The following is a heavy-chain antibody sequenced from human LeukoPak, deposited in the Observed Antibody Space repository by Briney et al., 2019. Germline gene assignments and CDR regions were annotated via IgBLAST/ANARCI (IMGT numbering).Heavy chain of an antibody. CDR2: FDPEDGET. CDR3: ATVVVPASSHKGALAGMDV. Sequence: GASVKVSCKVSGYTLTELSMHWVRQAPGKGREWMGGFDPEDGETIYAQKFQGRVTMTEDTSTDTAYMELSSLRSEDTAVYYCATVVVPASSHKGALAGMDVWGQGTTVTVSS. J-gene: IGHJ6*02. V-gene: IGHV1-24*01. D-gene: IGHD2-2*01. CDR1: GYTLTELS.